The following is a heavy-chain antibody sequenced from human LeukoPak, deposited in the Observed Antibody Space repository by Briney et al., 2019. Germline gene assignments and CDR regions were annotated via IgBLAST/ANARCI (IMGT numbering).Heavy chain of an antibody. J-gene: IGHJ4*02. D-gene: IGHD5-12*01. CDR1: GYTFTSYD. CDR2: MNPNSGNT. Sequence: ASVKVSCKASGYTFTSYDINWVRQATGQGLEWMGWMNPNSGNTGYAQKFQGRVTMTRDTSISTAYMELSRLRSDDTAVYYCARDVRRGYSGYDFPYYFDYWGQGTLVTVSS. CDR3: ARDVRRGYSGYDFPYYFDY. V-gene: IGHV1-8*01.